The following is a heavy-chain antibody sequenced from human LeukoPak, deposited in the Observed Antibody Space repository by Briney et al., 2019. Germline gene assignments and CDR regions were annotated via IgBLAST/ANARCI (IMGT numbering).Heavy chain of an antibody. V-gene: IGHV1-69*06. J-gene: IGHJ4*02. CDR3: ASGRTDIVVVPATLRNYFFDY. Sequence: ASVKVSCKASGGTFSSYDISWVRQAPGQGLEWMGGIFPMFGTANYAQKFQGRVTISADKSTSTAYMELSSLRSEDTAVYYCASGRTDIVVVPATLRNYFFDYWGQGTLVTVSS. CDR2: IFPMFGTA. D-gene: IGHD2-2*01. CDR1: GGTFSSYD.